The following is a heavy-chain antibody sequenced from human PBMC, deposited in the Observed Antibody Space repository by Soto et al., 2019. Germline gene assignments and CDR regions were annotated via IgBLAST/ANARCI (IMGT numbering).Heavy chain of an antibody. CDR2: IHNDGSRT. CDR1: GFSFSSFW. D-gene: IGHD1-26*01. Sequence: GGSLRLSCAASGFSFSSFWMHWARQAPGKGLVWVAHIHNDGSRTSYADSVKGRFTISRDNAKNTLYLQMNSLRAEDTAMYYCARDFGEVGSTAAFDIWGQGTMVTVSS. CDR3: ARDFGEVGSTAAFDI. J-gene: IGHJ3*02. V-gene: IGHV3-74*01.